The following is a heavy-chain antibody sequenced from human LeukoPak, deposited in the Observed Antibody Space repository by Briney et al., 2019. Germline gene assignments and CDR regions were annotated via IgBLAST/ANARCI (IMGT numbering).Heavy chain of an antibody. V-gene: IGHV3-30*03. CDR1: GFTFSSYV. CDR2: ISSDESIK. D-gene: IGHD2-21*02. Sequence: GGSLRLSCAASGFTFSSYVMHWVRQAPGKGLEWVALISSDESIKYYADSVKGRFTISRDNPKSTLYLQMNSLRTEDTAVYYCASKWYCGGDCYYQIDFWGQGNLVTVSS. CDR3: ASKWYCGGDCYYQIDF. J-gene: IGHJ4*02.